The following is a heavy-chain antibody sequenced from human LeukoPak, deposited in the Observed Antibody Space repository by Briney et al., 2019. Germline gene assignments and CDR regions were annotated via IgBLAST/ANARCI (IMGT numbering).Heavy chain of an antibody. CDR3: ANQWIQLWFFDY. D-gene: IGHD5-18*01. V-gene: IGHV3-23*01. Sequence: GGSLRLSCAASGLTFSSYAMSWVRQAPGKGLEWVSAISGSGGTTYYADSVKGRFTIYRDNSKNTLYLQMNSLRAEDTAVYYCANQWIQLWFFDYWGQGTLVTVSS. CDR1: GLTFSSYA. CDR2: ISGSGGTT. J-gene: IGHJ4*02.